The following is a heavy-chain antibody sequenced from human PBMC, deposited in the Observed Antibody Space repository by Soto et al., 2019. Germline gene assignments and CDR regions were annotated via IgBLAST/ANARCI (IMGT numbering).Heavy chain of an antibody. V-gene: IGHV1-2*04. CDR2: INPNSGGT. CDR1: GYTFTGYY. J-gene: IGHJ6*02. CDR3: ARDFHYYYGMDF. Sequence: GASVKVSCKASGYTFTGYYMHWVRQAPGQGLEWMGWINPNSGGTNYAQKFQGWVTMTRDTSISTAYMELSRLRSDDTAVYYCARDFHYYYGMDFWGQGTTVTVSS.